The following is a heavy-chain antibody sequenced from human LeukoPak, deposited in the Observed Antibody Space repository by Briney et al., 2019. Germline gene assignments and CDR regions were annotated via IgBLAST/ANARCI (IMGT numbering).Heavy chain of an antibody. V-gene: IGHV3-64D*06. CDR3: VKDGSGSYYTYYFDY. Sequence: GGSLRLSCSASGFTFSRYAMHWVRQAPGKGLEYVSAISSNGGSTYYTDSVKGRFTISRDNSKNTLYLQMSSLRAEDTAVYYCVKDGSGSYYTYYFDYWGQGTLVTVSS. J-gene: IGHJ4*02. D-gene: IGHD3-10*01. CDR2: ISSNGGST. CDR1: GFTFSRYA.